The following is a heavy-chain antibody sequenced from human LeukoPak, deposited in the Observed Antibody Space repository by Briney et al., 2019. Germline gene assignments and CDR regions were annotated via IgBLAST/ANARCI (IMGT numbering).Heavy chain of an antibody. Sequence: SETLSLTCAVYGGSFSGYYWSWIRQPPGKGLEWIGEIKHSGSTNYNPSLKSRVTISVDTSKNQFSLKLSSVTAADTAVYYCVRGWEMATIEGLGYWGQGTLVTVSS. J-gene: IGHJ4*02. CDR3: VRGWEMATIEGLGY. CDR2: IKHSGST. V-gene: IGHV4-34*01. CDR1: GGSFSGYY. D-gene: IGHD5-24*01.